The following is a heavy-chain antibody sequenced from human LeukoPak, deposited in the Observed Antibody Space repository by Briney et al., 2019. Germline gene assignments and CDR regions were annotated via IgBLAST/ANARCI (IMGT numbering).Heavy chain of an antibody. V-gene: IGHV1-69*05. CDR3: ARDPASGWYYFDY. CDR1: GGTFSSYA. D-gene: IGHD6-19*01. J-gene: IGHJ4*02. Sequence: SVKVSCKASGGTFSSYAISWVRQAPGQGLEWMGGIIPIFGTVNYAQKFQGRVTITTDESTSTAYMELSSLRSEDTAVYYCARDPASGWYYFDYWGQGTLVTVSS. CDR2: IIPIFGTV.